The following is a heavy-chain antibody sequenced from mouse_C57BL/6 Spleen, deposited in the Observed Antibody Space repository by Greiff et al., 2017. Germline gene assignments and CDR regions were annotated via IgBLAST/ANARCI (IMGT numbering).Heavy chain of an antibody. Sequence: VKLMESGAELVMPGASVKLSCKASGYTFTSYWMHWVKQRPGQGLEWIGEIDPSDSYTNYNQKFKGKSTLTVDKSSSTAYMQLSSLTSEDSAVYYCARGGSSCDYWGQGTTLTVSS. D-gene: IGHD1-1*01. V-gene: IGHV1-69*01. CDR1: GYTFTSYW. J-gene: IGHJ2*01. CDR2: IDPSDSYT. CDR3: ARGGSSCDY.